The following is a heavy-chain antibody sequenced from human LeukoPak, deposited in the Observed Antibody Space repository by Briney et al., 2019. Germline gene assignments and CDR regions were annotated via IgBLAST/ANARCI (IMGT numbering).Heavy chain of an antibody. V-gene: IGHV1-46*01. J-gene: IGHJ4*02. CDR3: ARTRGYYFDY. Sequence: PSASVKVSCKASGYSFTNYYMHWVRQAPGQGLEWMGMINPSGGSTTYAQKFQGRVTMTWDMSTSTVYMELSSLTSEDTAVYYCARTRGYYFDYWGQGTLVTVSS. CDR2: INPSGGST. CDR1: GYSFTNYY.